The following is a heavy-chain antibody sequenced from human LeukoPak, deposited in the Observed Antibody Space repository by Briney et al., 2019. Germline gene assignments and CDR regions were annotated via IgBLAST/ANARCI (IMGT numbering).Heavy chain of an antibody. J-gene: IGHJ3*02. D-gene: IGHD2/OR15-2a*01. CDR1: GASVRSGH. CDR3: ARDLSVNAFDI. CDR2: MHGSGSP. V-gene: IGHV4-59*02. Sequence: SQTLSLTCTVSGASVRSGHWNWIRQPPGKGLEWIAYMHGSGSPNYNPSLASRLTLSVDVTENLLSQKLTSVTAADTAVYFCARDLSVNAFDIWGQGTLVTVSS.